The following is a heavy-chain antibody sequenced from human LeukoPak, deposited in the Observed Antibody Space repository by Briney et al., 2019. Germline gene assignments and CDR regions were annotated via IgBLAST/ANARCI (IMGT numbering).Heavy chain of an antibody. CDR1: GFSFSNYW. V-gene: IGHV3-7*01. D-gene: IGHD6-13*01. J-gene: IGHJ5*02. Sequence: GGSLRLSCAASGFSFSNYWMSWVRQAPGKGLEWVANIKQDGSEKYYVDSVKGRFTISRDNAKNSLYLQMDTLRAEDTAVYYCARATAVGLNCFDPWGQGTLVTVSP. CDR3: ARATAVGLNCFDP. CDR2: IKQDGSEK.